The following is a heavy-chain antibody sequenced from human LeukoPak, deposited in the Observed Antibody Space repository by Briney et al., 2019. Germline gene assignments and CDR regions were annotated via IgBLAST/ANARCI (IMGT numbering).Heavy chain of an antibody. V-gene: IGHV1-2*02. Sequence: ASVKVSCKASGYTFTGYYMHWVRQAPGQGLEWMGWINPNSGGTNYAQKFQGRVTMTRDTSISTAYMELCRLRSDDTAVYYCVRVIPEGSGSPIDYWGQGTLVTVSS. CDR2: INPNSGGT. CDR3: VRVIPEGSGSPIDY. J-gene: IGHJ4*02. CDR1: GYTFTGYY. D-gene: IGHD3-10*01.